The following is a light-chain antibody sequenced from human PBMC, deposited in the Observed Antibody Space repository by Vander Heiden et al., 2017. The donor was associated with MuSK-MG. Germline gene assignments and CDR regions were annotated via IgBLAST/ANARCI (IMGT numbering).Light chain of an antibody. CDR2: GAT. CDR1: QSVNSNC. CDR3: QQDGRAPLT. J-gene: IGKJ4*01. Sequence: ETVLTQSPGILSLSPGERVTLSCRASQSVNSNCLAWFQQKPGQAPKLLNYGATSRATGIPKKFRGRGSGADFTLTISRLEPEDFAVYYCQQDGRAPLTFGGGTKVESK. V-gene: IGKV3-20*01.